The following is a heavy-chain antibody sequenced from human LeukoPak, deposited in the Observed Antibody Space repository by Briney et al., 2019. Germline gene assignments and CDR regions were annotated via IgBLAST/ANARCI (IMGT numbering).Heavy chain of an antibody. CDR2: IYHSGST. Sequence: PSETLSLTCTVSGGSISSSSYYWGWIRQPPGKGLEWIGSIYHSGSTYYNPSLKSRVTISVDTSKNQFSLKLSSVTAADTAVYYCARNRPPRARIAVAGTGAFDIWGQGTMVTVSS. CDR1: GGSISSSSYY. J-gene: IGHJ3*02. CDR3: ARNRPPRARIAVAGTGAFDI. V-gene: IGHV4-39*07. D-gene: IGHD6-19*01.